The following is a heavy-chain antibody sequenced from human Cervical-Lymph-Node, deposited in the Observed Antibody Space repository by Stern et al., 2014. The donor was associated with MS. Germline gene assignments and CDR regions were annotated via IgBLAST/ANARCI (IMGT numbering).Heavy chain of an antibody. CDR3: ARDNGGWSVDS. CDR2: INPGGGSK. J-gene: IGHJ4*02. D-gene: IGHD6-19*01. V-gene: IGHV1-46*01. CDR1: GYTFTSNK. Sequence: QVQLVQSGAEVKKPGASVKVSCKAFGYTFTSNKMHWVRQAPGQGLERMGIINPGGGSKRNAQKLQVRDTMTRTTSTSTVYMELTSLRSEDTAVYSCARDNGGWSVDSWGQGTLVIVSS.